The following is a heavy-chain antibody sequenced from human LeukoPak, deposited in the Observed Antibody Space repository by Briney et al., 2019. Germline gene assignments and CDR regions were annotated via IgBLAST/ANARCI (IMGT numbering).Heavy chain of an antibody. V-gene: IGHV3-30*03. CDR3: ARVRSGLTDY. J-gene: IGHJ4*02. D-gene: IGHD3-3*01. Sequence: QPGGSLRLSCAASGFTFSSYGMHWVRQAPGKGLEWVAVISYDGSNKYYADSVKGRFTISRDNAKNTLYLQMNSLRAEDTAVYYCARVRSGLTDYWGQGTLVTVSS. CDR2: ISYDGSNK. CDR1: GFTFSSYG.